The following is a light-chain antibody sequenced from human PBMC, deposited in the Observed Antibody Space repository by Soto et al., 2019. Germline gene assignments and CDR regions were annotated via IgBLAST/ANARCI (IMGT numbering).Light chain of an antibody. CDR1: QSISSW. J-gene: IGKJ1*01. V-gene: IGKV1-5*01. Sequence: IQMTQSPSTLSASVGDRVTITCRASQSISSWLAWYQQKPGKAPKLLIYDASSLESGVPSRFSGSGSGTEFTLTSSSLQPDDFATYYCQQYNSDSTFGQGTKVDIK. CDR3: QQYNSDST. CDR2: DAS.